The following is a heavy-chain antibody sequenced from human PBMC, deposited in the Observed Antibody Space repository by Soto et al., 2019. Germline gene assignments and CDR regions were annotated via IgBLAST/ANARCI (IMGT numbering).Heavy chain of an antibody. D-gene: IGHD2-15*01. J-gene: IGHJ5*02. Sequence: GASVKVSCKASGCTFTSYGISWVRQAPGQGLEWMGWISAYNGNTNYAQKLQGRVTMTTDTSTSTAYMELRSLRSDDTAVYYCARDGRYCSGGSCYSRWFDPWGQGTLVTVSS. CDR3: ARDGRYCSGGSCYSRWFDP. CDR1: GCTFTSYG. CDR2: ISAYNGNT. V-gene: IGHV1-18*01.